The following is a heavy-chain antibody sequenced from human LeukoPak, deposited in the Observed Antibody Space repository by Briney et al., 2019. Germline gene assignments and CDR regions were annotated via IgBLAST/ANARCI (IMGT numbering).Heavy chain of an antibody. CDR1: GFTFSSYW. CDR3: ARFSGSNLFAY. V-gene: IGHV3-74*01. Sequence: PGGSLRLSCAASGFTFSSYWMHWVRQAPGKGLVWVSRINNDGSSTTYADSVKGRFTISRDNAKNTLYLQMNSLRAEDTAVYYCARFSGSNLFAYWGQGTLVTVSS. D-gene: IGHD1-26*01. J-gene: IGHJ4*02. CDR2: INNDGSST.